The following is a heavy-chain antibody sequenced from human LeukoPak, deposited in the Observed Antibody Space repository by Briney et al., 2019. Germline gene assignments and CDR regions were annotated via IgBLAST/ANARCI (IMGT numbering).Heavy chain of an antibody. CDR3: VRVGFNWYFDL. Sequence: PGGSLRLSCAASGFSFSLHWMHWVRQVPGTGLVWVARIKSDGSRTNYADSVKGRFTISRDNSKNTLFLQMNSLRAEDTAVYYCVRVGFNWYFDLWGRGTMVTVSS. V-gene: IGHV3-74*01. D-gene: IGHD1-26*01. CDR2: IKSDGSRT. J-gene: IGHJ2*01. CDR1: GFSFSLHW.